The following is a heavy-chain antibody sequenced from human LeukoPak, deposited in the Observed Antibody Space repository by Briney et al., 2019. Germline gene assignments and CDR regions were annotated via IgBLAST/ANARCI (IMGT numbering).Heavy chain of an antibody. V-gene: IGHV4-4*02. J-gene: IGHJ4*02. CDR1: GGSISSTNW. CDR3: AREGGPYRPLDY. CDR2: VHLDGRT. Sequence: SGTLSLICGVSGGSISSTNWWTWVRQPPGKGLEWIGEVHLDGRTNYKPSLQSRLTMSVDFSEKHISLKLTSLTAADTAVHYCAREGGPYRPLDYSGQGTLVTVSS.